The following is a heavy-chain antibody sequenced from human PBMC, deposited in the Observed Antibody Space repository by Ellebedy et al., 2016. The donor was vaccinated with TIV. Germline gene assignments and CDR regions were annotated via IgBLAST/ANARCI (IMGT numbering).Heavy chain of an antibody. D-gene: IGHD4-17*01. CDR3: ARVYFDYGWYFDL. Sequence: MPSETLSLTCAVYGGSFSGYYWSWIRQPPGKGLEWIGEINHSGSTNYNPSLKSRVTISVDTSKNQFSLKLSSVTAADTAVYYCARVYFDYGWYFDLWGRGTLVTVSS. CDR2: INHSGST. V-gene: IGHV4-34*01. J-gene: IGHJ2*01. CDR1: GGSFSGYY.